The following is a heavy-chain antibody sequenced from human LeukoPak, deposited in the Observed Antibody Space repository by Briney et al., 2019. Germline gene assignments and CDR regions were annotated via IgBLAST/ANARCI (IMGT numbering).Heavy chain of an antibody. D-gene: IGHD6-13*01. J-gene: IGHJ4*02. CDR3: AKDRYGSSGYHCDH. V-gene: IGHV3-23*01. Sequence: QPGGSLRLSCVASGFTFSSYAMSWVPQAPGKGLEWVSAISGSGGSTYYADSVKGRFTISRDNSKNTLYLQMNNPRAEDPAVYCCAKDRYGSSGYHCDHGGRKTLVTVSS. CDR2: ISGSGGST. CDR1: GFTFSSYA.